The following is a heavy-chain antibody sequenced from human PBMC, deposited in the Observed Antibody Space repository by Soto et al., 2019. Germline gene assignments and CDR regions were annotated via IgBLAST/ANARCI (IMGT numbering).Heavy chain of an antibody. CDR3: ARDGGFMGSCGDKVDY. CDR2: ISSSGTTM. V-gene: IGHV3-11*01. J-gene: IGHJ4*02. D-gene: IGHD3-16*01. Sequence: PGGSLRLSCAASGFSFSDHYMSWTRKAPGKGLEWVSYISSSGTTMYTADSVKGRFTISRDNAKNSLYLQMNSLGDEDTAVYYCARDGGFMGSCGDKVDYWGRGTLVTVSS. CDR1: GFSFSDHY.